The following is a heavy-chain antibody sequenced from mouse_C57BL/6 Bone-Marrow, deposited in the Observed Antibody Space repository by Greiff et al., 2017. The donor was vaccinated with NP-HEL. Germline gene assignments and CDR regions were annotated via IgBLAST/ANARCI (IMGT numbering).Heavy chain of an antibody. J-gene: IGHJ1*03. D-gene: IGHD1-1*01. V-gene: IGHV1-69*01. CDR1: GYTFTSYW. CDR2: IDPSDSYT. Sequence: QVQLQQPGAELVMPGASVKLSCKASGYTFTSYWMHWVKQRPGQGLEWIGEIDPSDSYTNYNQKFKGKSTLTVDKSSSTAYMQLSSLTSEDSAVYYCARDVITTVVATGGWYFDVWGTGTTVTVSS. CDR3: ARDVITTVVATGGWYFDV.